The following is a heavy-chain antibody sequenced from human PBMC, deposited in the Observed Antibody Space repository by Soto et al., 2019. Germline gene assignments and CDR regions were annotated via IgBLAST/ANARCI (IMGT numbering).Heavy chain of an antibody. CDR1: GGSISSSSYY. CDR2: IYYSGST. CDR3: ARHSPILGYCSSTSCYVSAFDI. Sequence: SETLSLTCTVSGGSISSSSYYWGWIRQPPGKGLVWIGSIYYSGSTYYNPSLKSRVTISVDTSKNQFSLKLSSLTAADTAVYYCARHSPILGYCSSTSCYVSAFDIWGQGTMVTVSS. J-gene: IGHJ3*02. V-gene: IGHV4-39*01. D-gene: IGHD2-2*01.